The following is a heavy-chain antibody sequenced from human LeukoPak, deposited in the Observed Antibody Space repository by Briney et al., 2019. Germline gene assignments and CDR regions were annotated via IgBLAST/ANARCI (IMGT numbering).Heavy chain of an antibody. CDR3: ARDVSSSWYAAYYYYMDV. D-gene: IGHD6-13*01. CDR1: GFTFSSYW. Sequence: GGSLRLSCAASGFTFSSYWMSWVRQAPGKGLEWVANIKQDGSEKYYVDSVKGRFIISRDNAKNPLYLQMNSLRAEDTAVYYCARDVSSSWYAAYYYYMDVWGKGTTVTVSS. J-gene: IGHJ6*03. V-gene: IGHV3-7*01. CDR2: IKQDGSEK.